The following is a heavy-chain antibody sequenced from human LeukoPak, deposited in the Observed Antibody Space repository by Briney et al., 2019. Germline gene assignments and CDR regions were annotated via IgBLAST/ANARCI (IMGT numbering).Heavy chain of an antibody. J-gene: IGHJ3*01. D-gene: IGHD6-19*01. CDR3: ARPKAGYSSTDAFDV. V-gene: IGHV4-34*01. CDR2: INHSGST. Sequence: PSETLSLTCAVYGGSFSGYYWSWIRQPPGKGLEWIGEINHSGSTNYNPSLKSRVTISVDTSKNQFSLKLRSVTAADTAVYYCARPKAGYSSTDAFDVWGQGTMVTVSS. CDR1: GGSFSGYY.